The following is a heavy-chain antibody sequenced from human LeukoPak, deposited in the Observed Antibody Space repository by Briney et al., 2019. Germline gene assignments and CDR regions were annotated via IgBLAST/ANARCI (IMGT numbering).Heavy chain of an antibody. CDR1: GFSFNNYW. J-gene: IGHJ4*02. Sequence: GGSLRLSCAAYGFSFNNYWMPWVRQAPGKGLVWVSDINSDGSRSSYADSVKGRFTISRDNAKNTLYLQMNSLRADDTAVYYCARGTLAAAGTDYWGQGTLATVSS. V-gene: IGHV3-74*01. CDR2: INSDGSRS. CDR3: ARGTLAAAGTDY. D-gene: IGHD6-13*01.